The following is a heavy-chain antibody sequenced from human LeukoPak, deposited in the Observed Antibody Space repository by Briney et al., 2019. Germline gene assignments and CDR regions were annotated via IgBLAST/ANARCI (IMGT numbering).Heavy chain of an antibody. CDR2: IYFSGST. D-gene: IGHD1-1*01. Sequence: SETLSLTCTVSGGSISSYYWSWIRQPPGKGLEWLGYIYFSGSTNYNPSLKSRLTISVDTSKNQFSLKVSSVTAADTAVYYCERADNWNDVPFEYWGQGTLVTVSS. V-gene: IGHV4-59*08. CDR1: GGSISSYY. J-gene: IGHJ4*02. CDR3: ERADNWNDVPFEY.